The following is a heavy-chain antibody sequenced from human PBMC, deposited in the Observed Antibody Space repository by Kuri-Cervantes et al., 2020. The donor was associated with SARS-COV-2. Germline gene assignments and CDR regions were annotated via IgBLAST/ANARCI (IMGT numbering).Heavy chain of an antibody. V-gene: IGHV3-30*02. D-gene: IGHD2-2*02. CDR3: ARMIPAAIQAFDY. CDR1: GFTFSSYG. CDR2: IRYDGSNK. Sequence: GESLKISCAASGFTFSSYGMHWVRQAPGKGLEWVAFIRYDGSNKYYADSVKGRVTISRDNSKNSLYLQMNSLRAEDTAVYYCARMIPAAIQAFDYWGQGTLVTVSS. J-gene: IGHJ4*02.